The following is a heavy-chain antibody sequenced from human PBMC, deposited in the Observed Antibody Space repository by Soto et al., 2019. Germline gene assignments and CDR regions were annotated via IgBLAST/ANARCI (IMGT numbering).Heavy chain of an antibody. CDR2: INAGNGNT. CDR3: ARDVAAAGLDY. J-gene: IGHJ4*02. CDR1: GYTFTSYA. D-gene: IGHD6-13*01. V-gene: IGHV1-3*01. Sequence: QVQLVQSGAEVKKPGASVKVSCKASGYTFTSYAMHWVRQAPGQRLEWMGWINAGNGNTKYSQEFQGRVTITRDTSASTAYLELSRLRSEDTAVYYCARDVAAAGLDYWGQGTLVTVSS.